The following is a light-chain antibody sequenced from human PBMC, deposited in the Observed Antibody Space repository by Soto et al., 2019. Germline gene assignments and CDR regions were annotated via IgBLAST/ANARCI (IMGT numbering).Light chain of an antibody. Sequence: QSALTQPPSASGSPGQSVTISCTGTSSDVGSYNYVSWYQQHPGKAPKLIIYEVTKRPSGVPDRFSGSKSDNTASLTVSGLQAEDEADYFCSSYVGSNNLIFGGGTQLTVL. CDR2: EVT. V-gene: IGLV2-8*01. CDR1: SSDVGSYNY. CDR3: SSYVGSNNLI. J-gene: IGLJ2*01.